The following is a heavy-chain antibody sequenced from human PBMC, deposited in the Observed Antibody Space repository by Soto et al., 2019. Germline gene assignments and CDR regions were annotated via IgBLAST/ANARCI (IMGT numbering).Heavy chain of an antibody. CDR1: GFSLTTAGLG. J-gene: IGHJ6*02. Sequence: SGPTLVNPTQTLTLTCTFSGFSLTTAGLGVVWIRRPPGKALEWLAVIYWNEDRRYNPSLRTRLTLTKDTSKNQVVLTMTNVDPMDTATYYCGQRRESYDYSGLDVWGQGTTVTVSS. CDR2: IYWNEDR. D-gene: IGHD3-16*01. V-gene: IGHV2-5*01. CDR3: GQRRESYDYSGLDV.